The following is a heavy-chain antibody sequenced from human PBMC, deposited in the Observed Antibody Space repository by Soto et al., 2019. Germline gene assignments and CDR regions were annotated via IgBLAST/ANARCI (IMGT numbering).Heavy chain of an antibody. J-gene: IGHJ5*02. V-gene: IGHV4-59*01. CDR3: ARGGPTELNPIAEVRYNWFDP. D-gene: IGHD6-13*01. CDR2: IYYSGST. CDR1: GGSISRYY. Sequence: SETLSLTCTVSGGSISRYYWSWIRQPPGKGLEWIGYIYYSGSTNYNPSLKSRDTISVDTSTAQFSLKLSSVTAADTAVYYCARGGPTELNPIAEVRYNWFDPWGKGTLVPVS.